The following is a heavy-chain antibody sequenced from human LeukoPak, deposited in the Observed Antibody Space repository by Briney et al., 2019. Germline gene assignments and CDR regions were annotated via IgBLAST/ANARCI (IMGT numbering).Heavy chain of an antibody. CDR1: GYTFTGNY. J-gene: IGHJ4*02. D-gene: IGHD4-11*01. CDR2: IDPNSGGT. Sequence: ASVKVSCKASGYTFTGNYMHWVRQAPGQGLEYMGYIDPNSGGTYYIQKFQGRVTMTRDMSINTAYVELSSLTPDDTAVYYCARGGGTVAPAPWVPFAYWGQGTLVTVSS. CDR3: ARGGGTVAPAPWVPFAY. V-gene: IGHV1-2*02.